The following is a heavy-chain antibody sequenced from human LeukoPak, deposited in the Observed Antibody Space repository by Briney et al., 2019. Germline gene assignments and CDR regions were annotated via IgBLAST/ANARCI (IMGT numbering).Heavy chain of an antibody. D-gene: IGHD3-10*02. CDR2: ISSSGSTI. Sequence: GGSLRLSCAASGFTFSSYEVNWVRQAPGKGLEWVSYISSSGSTIYYADSVKDRFTISRDNAKNSLYLQMNSLRAEDTAVYYCAELGITMIGGVWGKGTTVTISS. CDR1: GFTFSSYE. J-gene: IGHJ6*04. CDR3: AELGITMIGGV. V-gene: IGHV3-48*03.